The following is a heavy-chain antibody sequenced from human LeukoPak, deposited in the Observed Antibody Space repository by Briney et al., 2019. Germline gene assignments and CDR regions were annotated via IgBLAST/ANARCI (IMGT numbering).Heavy chain of an antibody. CDR1: GGSISTGGYF. CDR3: TNSGTQLWSGIYYFDY. J-gene: IGHJ4*02. D-gene: IGHD5-18*01. Sequence: SETLSLTCTVSGGSISTGGYFWGWIRQPPGKGLEWIGSFYYSGTTHYNPSLKSRITISEDTSKNQISLNLNSVTAADTAVYYCTNSGTQLWSGIYYFDYWGQGILVTVSS. CDR2: FYYSGTT. V-gene: IGHV4-39*01.